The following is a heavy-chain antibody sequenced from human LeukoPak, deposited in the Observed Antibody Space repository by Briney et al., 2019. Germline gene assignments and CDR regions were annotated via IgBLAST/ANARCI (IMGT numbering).Heavy chain of an antibody. CDR1: GFTFSNYW. CDR2: ITGSGALT. Sequence: GGSLRLSCAASGFTFSNYWMSWVRQAPGKGLEWVSSITGSGALTYYADSVKGRFTISKDNAMDTLFLQMNSLRADDTAVYYCAKDRVDGSGSQFDSWGQGSLVTVSS. CDR3: AKDRVDGSGSQFDS. J-gene: IGHJ4*02. D-gene: IGHD3-10*01. V-gene: IGHV3-23*01.